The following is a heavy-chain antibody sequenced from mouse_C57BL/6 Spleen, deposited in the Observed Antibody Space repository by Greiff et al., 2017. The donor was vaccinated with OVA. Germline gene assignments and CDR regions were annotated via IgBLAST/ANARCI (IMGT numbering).Heavy chain of an antibody. V-gene: IGHV5-17*01. J-gene: IGHJ2*01. D-gene: IGHD1-1*01. CDR3: ARITTVLGDY. CDR2: ISSGSSTI. Sequence: DVMLVESGGGLVKPGGSLKLSCAASGFTFSDYGMHWVRQAPEKGLEWVAYISSGSSTIYYADTVKGRFTISRDNAKNTLFLQMTSLRSEDTAMYYCARITTVLGDYWGQGTTLTVSS. CDR1: GFTFSDYG.